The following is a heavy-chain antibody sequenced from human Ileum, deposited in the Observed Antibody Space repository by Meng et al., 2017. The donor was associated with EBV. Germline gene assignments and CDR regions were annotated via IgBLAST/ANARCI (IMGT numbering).Heavy chain of an antibody. V-gene: IGHV4-30-4*01. Sequence: HVQLQTSRPRLGQHSQTLSSTCTVSGGSNSSSDYHWSWIRQPPGKGLEWSGHIYNSGSTYYNPSLKSRFTISVDTSKNQFSLKLSSVTAAYTAVYYCARGQKGYFDLWGRGTLVTVSS. CDR1: GGSNSSSDYH. CDR2: IYNSGST. J-gene: IGHJ2*01. CDR3: ARGQKGYFDL.